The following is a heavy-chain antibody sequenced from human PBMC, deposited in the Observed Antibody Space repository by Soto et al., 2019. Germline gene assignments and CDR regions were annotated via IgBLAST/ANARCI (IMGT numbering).Heavy chain of an antibody. Sequence: EVQLVESGGGLVQPGGSLRLSCAASGFIFSTYWIHWVRQAPGKGLVWVSRINSDGSSLSNADSVKGRFTISRDNAKNTLYLKMNSLRAEDTAVYYCASQSVFGSPLGFDPWGQGTLVTVPS. CDR2: INSDGSSL. CDR1: GFIFSTYW. D-gene: IGHD3-3*01. V-gene: IGHV3-74*01. CDR3: ASQSVFGSPLGFDP. J-gene: IGHJ5*02.